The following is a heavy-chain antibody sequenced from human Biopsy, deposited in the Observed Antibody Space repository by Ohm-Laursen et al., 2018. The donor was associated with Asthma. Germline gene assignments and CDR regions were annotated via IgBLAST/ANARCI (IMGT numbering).Heavy chain of an antibody. CDR2: ISVYNGDT. CDR1: GYPFTDYY. CDR3: ARHRGYCTGGSCYPDFDY. J-gene: IGHJ4*02. Sequence: ASVKVSCKASGYPFTDYYVHWVRQAPGQGLDWMGWISVYNGDTDYAQKLQGRVTMTTDTSTSAAYMELRSLRSDDTAVYYCARHRGYCTGGSCYPDFDYWGQGTLVTVSS. D-gene: IGHD2-15*01. V-gene: IGHV1-18*04.